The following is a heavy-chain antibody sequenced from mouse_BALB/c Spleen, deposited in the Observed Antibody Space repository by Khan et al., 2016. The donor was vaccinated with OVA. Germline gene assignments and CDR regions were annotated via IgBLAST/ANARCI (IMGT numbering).Heavy chain of an antibody. D-gene: IGHD2-10*01. J-gene: IGHJ4*01. Sequence: QVQLKQSGPEVKKPGETVKISCKASGHTFTKFGMNWVKQAPGKGLKWMGWINTYTGEPTYADDFNGRFAFSLETSASTAYLQINNLKNEDTATYFCARPPYFSYVLDNWGQGTSVTVCS. CDR3: ARPPYFSYVLDN. V-gene: IGHV9-3-1*01. CDR1: GHTFTKFG. CDR2: INTYTGEP.